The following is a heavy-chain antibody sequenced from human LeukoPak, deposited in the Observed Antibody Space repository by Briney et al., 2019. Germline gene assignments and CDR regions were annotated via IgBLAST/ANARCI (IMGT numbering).Heavy chain of an antibody. D-gene: IGHD3-3*01. CDR2: IYYSGST. V-gene: IGHV4-30-4*01. Sequence: PSQTLSLTCTVSGGSISSGDYYWSWIRQPPGKGLEWIGYIYYSGSTYYNPSLKSRVTISVDTSKNQFSLKLSSVTAADTAVYYCARDRDYDFWSGAFDYWGQGTLVTVSS. CDR3: ARDRDYDFWSGAFDY. CDR1: GGSISSGDYY. J-gene: IGHJ4*02.